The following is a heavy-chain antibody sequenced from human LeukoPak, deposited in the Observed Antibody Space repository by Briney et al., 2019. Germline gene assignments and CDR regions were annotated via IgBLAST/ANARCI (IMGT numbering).Heavy chain of an antibody. CDR1: GGSISSYY. Sequence: SETLSLTCTVSGGSISSYYWSWIRQPPGKGLEWIGYTYYSGSTNYNPSLKSRVTISVDTSKNQFSLKLSSVTAADTAVYYCARQAGGTSGPFDYWGQGTLVTVSS. D-gene: IGHD4-23*01. V-gene: IGHV4-59*08. CDR3: ARQAGGTSGPFDY. J-gene: IGHJ4*02. CDR2: TYYSGST.